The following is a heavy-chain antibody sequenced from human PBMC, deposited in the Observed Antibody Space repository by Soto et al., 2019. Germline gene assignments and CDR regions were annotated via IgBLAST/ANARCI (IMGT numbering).Heavy chain of an antibody. D-gene: IGHD3-10*01. J-gene: IGHJ6*02. V-gene: IGHV4-34*01. CDR2: INHSGST. Sequence: QVQLQQWGAGLLKPSETLSLTCAVYGGSFSGYYWSWIRQPPGKGLEWIGEINHSGSTNYNPSLKSRVTISVDTSKNQFALKLISVTAADTAVYYCARGKYDGSGRHYYSGMDVWGQGTTVTVSS. CDR3: ARGKYDGSGRHYYSGMDV. CDR1: GGSFSGYY.